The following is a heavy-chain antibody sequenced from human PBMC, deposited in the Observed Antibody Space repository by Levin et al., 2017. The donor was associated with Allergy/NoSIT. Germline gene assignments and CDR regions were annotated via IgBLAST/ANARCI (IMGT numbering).Heavy chain of an antibody. CDR3: AKSVGGYSYAYYYYYYMDV. J-gene: IGHJ6*03. D-gene: IGHD5-18*01. CDR2: ISGSGGST. CDR1: GFTFSSYA. V-gene: IGHV3-23*01. Sequence: GGSLRLSCAASGFTFSSYAMSWVRQAPGKGLEWVSAISGSGGSTYYADSVKGRFTISRDNSKNTLYLQMNSLRAEDTAVYYCAKSVGGYSYAYYYYYYMDVWGKGTTVTVSS.